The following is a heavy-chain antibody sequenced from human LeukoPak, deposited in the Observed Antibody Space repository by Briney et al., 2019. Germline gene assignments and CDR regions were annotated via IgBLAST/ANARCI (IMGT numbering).Heavy chain of an antibody. CDR3: ARHDYYYYDMDV. CDR2: IYHSGST. J-gene: IGHJ6*02. V-gene: IGHV4-38-2*01. Sequence: PSETLSLTCAVSGYSISSGYYWGWIRQPPGKGLEWIGSIYHSGSTYYNPSLKSRVTISVDTSKNQFSLKLSSVTAADTAVYYCARHDYYYYDMDVWGQGTTVTVSS. CDR1: GYSISSGYY.